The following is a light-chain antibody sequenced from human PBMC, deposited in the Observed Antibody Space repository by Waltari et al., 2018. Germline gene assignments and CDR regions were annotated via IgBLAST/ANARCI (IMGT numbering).Light chain of an antibody. CDR1: QSVSSD. Sequence: VIFTQSPDTLSLSSGERATLSCRASQSVSSDLAWYRQKPGQAPRLLIYGASSRATGIPDRFSGSGSGTEFTLTISSLEPEDFAVYYCQKYDNSPHSFGQGTKVEIK. CDR3: QKYDNSPHS. J-gene: IGKJ2*03. V-gene: IGKV3-20*01. CDR2: GAS.